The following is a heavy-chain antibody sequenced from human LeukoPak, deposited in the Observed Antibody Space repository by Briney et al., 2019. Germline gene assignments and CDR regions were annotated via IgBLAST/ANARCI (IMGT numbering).Heavy chain of an antibody. D-gene: IGHD6-19*01. CDR2: IYSSGST. CDR3: ARGTIDSSGWSSIMSYFDL. CDR1: GGSISSYY. J-gene: IGHJ4*02. Sequence: PSGTLSLTCSVSGGSISSYYWSWIRQPAGKGLEWIGRIYSSGSTNYNPSLKSRVTMSVDTSKNQFSLKLSSVTSADTAVYYCARGTIDSSGWSSIMSYFDLWGQGTLVTVSS. V-gene: IGHV4-4*07.